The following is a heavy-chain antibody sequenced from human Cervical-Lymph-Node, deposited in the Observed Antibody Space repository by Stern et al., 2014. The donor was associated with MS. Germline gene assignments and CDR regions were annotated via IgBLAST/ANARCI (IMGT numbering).Heavy chain of an antibody. CDR2: IDTDTGNP. CDR1: GYSFTTYG. Sequence: QVQLGQSGSELQEPGASVKVSCWASGYSFTTYGINWVRQAPGQGLEWMGYIDTDTGNPTYAQDFRGRFVFSSDTSVRAAYLQIISLKAEDTAVYYCAREAWPNVDYWGQGTLVTVSS. J-gene: IGHJ4*02. V-gene: IGHV7-4-1*02. CDR3: AREAWPNVDY.